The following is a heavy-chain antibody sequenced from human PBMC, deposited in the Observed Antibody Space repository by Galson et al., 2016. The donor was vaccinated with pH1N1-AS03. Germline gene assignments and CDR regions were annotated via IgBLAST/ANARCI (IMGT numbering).Heavy chain of an antibody. D-gene: IGHD5-18*01. V-gene: IGHV3-48*01. Sequence: SLRLSCAASGFIFSDYNMNWVRQAPGKGLEWISFIGTRSAPIYYTDSVKGRFTISRDKAKNSLYLQMNSLRAEDTAVYYCAGGRRGYSTGWGNYFDYWGQGTLVTVSS. CDR2: IGTRSAPI. J-gene: IGHJ4*02. CDR1: GFIFSDYN. CDR3: AGGRRGYSTGWGNYFDY.